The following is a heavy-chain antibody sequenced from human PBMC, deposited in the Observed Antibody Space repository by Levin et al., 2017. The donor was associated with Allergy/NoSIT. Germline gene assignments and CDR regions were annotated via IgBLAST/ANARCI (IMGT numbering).Heavy chain of an antibody. CDR3: ARESHQSGLYCSGGSCYSVGR. V-gene: IGHV1-2*02. D-gene: IGHD2-15*01. J-gene: IGHJ4*02. Sequence: ASVKVSCKASGYTFTGYYMHWVRQAPGQGLEWMGWINPNSGGTNYAQKFQGRVTMTRDTSISTAYMELSRLRSDDTAVYYCARESHQSGLYCSGGSCYSVGRWGQGTLVTVSS. CDR1: GYTFTGYY. CDR2: INPNSGGT.